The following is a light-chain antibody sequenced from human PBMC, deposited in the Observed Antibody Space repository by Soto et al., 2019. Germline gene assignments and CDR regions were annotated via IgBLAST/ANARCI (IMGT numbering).Light chain of an antibody. Sequence: DIHMTQSPSTLSASVGDTVTITCRASQNINSWLAWYQQKPGKAPNLLIYDASKLESGVPSRFRGSGSGADFTLSISILQSDDSATYYCQQFNSYPFTFGRGTTLEIK. V-gene: IGKV1-5*01. CDR3: QQFNSYPFT. CDR2: DAS. CDR1: QNINSW. J-gene: IGKJ2*01.